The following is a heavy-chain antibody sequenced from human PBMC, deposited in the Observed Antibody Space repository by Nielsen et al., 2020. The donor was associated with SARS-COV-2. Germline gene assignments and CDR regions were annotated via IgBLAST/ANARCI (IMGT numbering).Heavy chain of an antibody. CDR2: VSGDVAHTT. Sequence: GESLKISCAASGFTFSSYGMHWVRQAPGKGLEWVSAVSGDVAHTTYYADSVKGRFTISRDNSKNTLYLQMNGLRAEDTATYYCARDGRIGYGVYLDYWGQGTPVTVSS. D-gene: IGHD5-12*01. V-gene: IGHV3-23*01. CDR1: GFTFSSYG. CDR3: ARDGRIGYGVYLDY. J-gene: IGHJ4*02.